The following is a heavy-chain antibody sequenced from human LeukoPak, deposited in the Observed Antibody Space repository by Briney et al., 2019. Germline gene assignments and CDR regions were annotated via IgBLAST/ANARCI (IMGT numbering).Heavy chain of an antibody. CDR1: GFTFSSYW. D-gene: IGHD5-18*01. CDR2: IKQDGSEK. CDR3: ARDLRSYGSDAFDI. V-gene: IGHV3-7*03. Sequence: PGGSLRLSCAASGFTFSSYWMSWVRQAPGKGLEWVANIKQDGSEKYYVDSVKGRFTISRDNAKNSLYLQMNSLRAEDTALYYCARDLRSYGSDAFDIWGQGTMVTVSS. J-gene: IGHJ3*02.